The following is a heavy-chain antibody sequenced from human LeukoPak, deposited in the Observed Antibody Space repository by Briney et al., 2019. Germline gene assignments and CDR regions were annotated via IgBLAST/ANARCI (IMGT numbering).Heavy chain of an antibody. CDR1: GDSISRSTYY. Sequence: SGTLSLTCAVSGDSISRSTYYWAWIRQPPGKGLEWIGSVYYGRSPYFNPSLESRATISVDTSKNHFSLKMSSVTAADTAVYYCARSSGTGTFSYWGQGTLVTVSS. CDR3: ARSSGTGTFSY. CDR2: VYYGRSP. J-gene: IGHJ4*02. D-gene: IGHD6-25*01. V-gene: IGHV4-39*02.